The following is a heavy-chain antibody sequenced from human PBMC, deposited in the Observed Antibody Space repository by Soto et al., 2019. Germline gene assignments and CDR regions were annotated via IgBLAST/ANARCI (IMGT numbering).Heavy chain of an antibody. CDR3: AKTANGWFRAFDI. J-gene: IGHJ3*02. CDR2: ISGSGGTT. V-gene: IGHV3-23*01. CDR1: GFTFSRYA. Sequence: VQLLESGGGLVQPGGSLRLSCAASGFTFSRYAMSWVRQAPGKGLEWVSAISGSGGTTYYADSVKGRFTFSRDNSKNTLYLQMNSLRAEDTAVYYCAKTANGWFRAFDIWGQGTMVTVSS. D-gene: IGHD6-19*01.